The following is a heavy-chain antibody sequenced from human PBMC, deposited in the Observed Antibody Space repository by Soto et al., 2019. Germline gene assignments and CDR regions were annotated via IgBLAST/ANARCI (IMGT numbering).Heavy chain of an antibody. CDR3: ARLDTAMVMFDY. CDR1: GGTFSSYA. V-gene: IGHV1-69*13. CDR2: IIPIFGTA. D-gene: IGHD5-18*01. Sequence: ASVKVSCKASGGTFSSYAISWVRQAPGQGLEWMGGIIPIFGTANYAQKFQGRVTITADESTSTAYMELSSLRSEDTAVYYCARLDTAMVMFDYWGQGTLVTVSS. J-gene: IGHJ4*02.